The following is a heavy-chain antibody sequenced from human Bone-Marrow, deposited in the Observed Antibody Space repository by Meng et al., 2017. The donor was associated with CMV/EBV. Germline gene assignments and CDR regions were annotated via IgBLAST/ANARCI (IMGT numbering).Heavy chain of an antibody. CDR1: GGSISSGGYY. V-gene: IGHV4-31*03. CDR3: ARGSRRRGLDY. Sequence: LRLSCTVSGGSISSGGYYWSWIRQHPGKGLEWIGYIYYSGSTYYNPSLKSRVTISVDTSKNQFSLKLSSVTAADTAVYYCARGSRRRGLDYWGQGTLVTVSS. CDR2: IYYSGST. J-gene: IGHJ4*02. D-gene: IGHD1-14*01.